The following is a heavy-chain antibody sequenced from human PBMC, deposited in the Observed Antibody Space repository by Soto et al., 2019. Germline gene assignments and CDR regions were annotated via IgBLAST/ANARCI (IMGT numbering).Heavy chain of an antibody. D-gene: IGHD6-6*01. CDR3: AREGSSSPLDY. J-gene: IGHJ4*02. CDR2: IIPIFGTT. CDR1: GGTFSDFP. Sequence: QVHLVQSGAEVKKPGSSVKVSCKASGGTFSDFPITWVRLAPGQGLEWMGGIIPIFGTTNYAQKFRGRVTITADESTSTAYMELSSLRFDDTADYYCAREGSSSPLDYWGQGTLVTVSS. V-gene: IGHV1-69*12.